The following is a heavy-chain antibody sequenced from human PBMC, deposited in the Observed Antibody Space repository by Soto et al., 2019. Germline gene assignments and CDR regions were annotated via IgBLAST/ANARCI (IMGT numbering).Heavy chain of an antibody. CDR3: ARDFCSGGSCRAYYYYYGMDV. D-gene: IGHD2-15*01. Sequence: GSLRLSCAASGFTFSSYGMHWVRQAPGKGLEWVAVIWYDGSNKYYADSVKGRFTISRDNSKNTLYLQMNSLRAEDTAVYYCARDFCSGGSCRAYYYYYGMDVWGQGTTVTVSS. CDR2: IWYDGSNK. V-gene: IGHV3-33*01. CDR1: GFTFSSYG. J-gene: IGHJ6*02.